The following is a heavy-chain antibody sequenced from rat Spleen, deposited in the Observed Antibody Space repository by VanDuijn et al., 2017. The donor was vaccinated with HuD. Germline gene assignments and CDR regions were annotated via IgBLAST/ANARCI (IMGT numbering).Heavy chain of an antibody. Sequence: EVQLVESGGGLVQPGRSLKLSCAASGFTFSNYGMAWVRQTPTKGLEWVASISTGGGNTYYRDSVKGRFTISRENAKSTLYLQMNGLKSEDSATYYCTREGYDGTSSGFDYWGQGVMVTVSS. CDR3: TREGYDGTSSGFDY. CDR2: ISTGGGNT. D-gene: IGHD1-12*02. CDR1: GFTFSNYG. J-gene: IGHJ2*01. V-gene: IGHV5S13*01.